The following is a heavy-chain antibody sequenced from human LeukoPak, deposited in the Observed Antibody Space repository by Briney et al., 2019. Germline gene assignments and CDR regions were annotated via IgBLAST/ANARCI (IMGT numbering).Heavy chain of an antibody. V-gene: IGHV3-48*03. Sequence: GGSLRLSCAASGFTFSSYEMNWVRQAPGKGLEWVSYISSSGSTIYYADSVKGRFTISRDNAKNSLYLQMDSLRAEDTAVYYCARETAYYYDSSGYYSDSRAFDIWGQGTVVTVSS. D-gene: IGHD3-22*01. J-gene: IGHJ3*02. CDR1: GFTFSSYE. CDR2: ISSSGSTI. CDR3: ARETAYYYDSSGYYSDSRAFDI.